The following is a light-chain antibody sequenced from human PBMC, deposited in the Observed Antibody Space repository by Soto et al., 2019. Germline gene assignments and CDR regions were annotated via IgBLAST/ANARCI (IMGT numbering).Light chain of an antibody. CDR3: QQRSYWPPIT. Sequence: EIVLTQSPATLSLSPGERATLSCRASQSVSSYLVWYKQKPGQAPRLLIYDASNSATGIPARFSGSGSGTDFTIPISSLEPEDFAVYYCQQRSYWPPITFGQGTRLEIK. CDR2: DAS. J-gene: IGKJ5*01. CDR1: QSVSSY. V-gene: IGKV3-11*01.